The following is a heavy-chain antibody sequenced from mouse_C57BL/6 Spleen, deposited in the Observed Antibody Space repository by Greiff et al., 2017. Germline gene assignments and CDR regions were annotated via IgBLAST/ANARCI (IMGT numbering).Heavy chain of an antibody. D-gene: IGHD1-1*02. Sequence: QVQLQQSGPGLVAPSQSLSITCTVSGFSLTSYGVDWVRQSPGKGLEWLGVIWGVGSTTYNSAHKFKRNVSKDNSKSQVFLKMNSLQTDYTAIDYCASDGGTYWFAYWGQGTLVTVSA. CDR3: ASDGGTYWFAY. J-gene: IGHJ3*01. CDR1: GFSLTSYG. V-gene: IGHV2-6*01. CDR2: IWGVGST.